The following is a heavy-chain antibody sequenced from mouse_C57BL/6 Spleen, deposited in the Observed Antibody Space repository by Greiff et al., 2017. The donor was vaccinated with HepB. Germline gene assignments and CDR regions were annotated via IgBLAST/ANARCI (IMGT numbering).Heavy chain of an antibody. CDR3: AREGSYYQGYFDV. CDR2: IYPGSGNT. V-gene: IGHV1-66*01. J-gene: IGHJ1*03. CDR1: GYSFTSYY. Sequence: QVQLQQSGPELVKPGASVKISCKASGYSFTSYYIHWVKQRPGQGLEWIGWIYPGSGNTKYNEKFKGKATLTADASSSTSYMQLSSLTSEDAAVYYCAREGSYYQGYFDVWGTGTTVTVSS. D-gene: IGHD1-1*01.